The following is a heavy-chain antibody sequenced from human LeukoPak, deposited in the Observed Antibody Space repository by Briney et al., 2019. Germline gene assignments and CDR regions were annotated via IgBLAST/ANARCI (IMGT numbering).Heavy chain of an antibody. CDR1: GFTFINYS. Sequence: RGSLRLSCAASGFTFINYSMTWVRQAPGKGLEWVSAITGSGAFTDYADSVKGRFTISRDNAKNSLYLQMNSLRAEDTAVYYCAELGITMIGGVWGKGTTVTISS. V-gene: IGHV3-23*01. D-gene: IGHD3-10*02. CDR3: AELGITMIGGV. CDR2: ITGSGAFT. J-gene: IGHJ6*04.